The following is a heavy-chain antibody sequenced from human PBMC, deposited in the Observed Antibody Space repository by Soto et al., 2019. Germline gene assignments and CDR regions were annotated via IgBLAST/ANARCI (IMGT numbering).Heavy chain of an antibody. V-gene: IGHV3-30*18. CDR2: ISSDGNNQ. J-gene: IGHJ3*02. CDR3: AKERGVLDAFDI. D-gene: IGHD3-10*01. CDR1: GFTSSSFV. Sequence: QVQLVESGGGVVQPGTSLRLSCAASGFTSSSFVIHWVRQAPGKGLEWLAVISSDGNNQYYADSVKCRFTISRDNSKKTLYLQVNSLRAEDTAVYFCAKERGVLDAFDIWGQGTMVTVS.